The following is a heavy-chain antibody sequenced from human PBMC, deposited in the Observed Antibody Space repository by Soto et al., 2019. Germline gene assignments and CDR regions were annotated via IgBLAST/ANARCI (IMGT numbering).Heavy chain of an antibody. V-gene: IGHV5-51*01. D-gene: IGHD3-3*01. CDR1: GYSFTSYW. CDR2: IYPGDSDT. J-gene: IGHJ5*02. Sequence: GESLKISCKGSGYSFTSYWIGWVRQMPWKGLEWMGIIYPGDSDTRYSPSFQGQVTISADRSISTAYLQWSSLKASDTAMYYCARLRGRYYDFWSGYPGLFDPWGQGTLVTVSS. CDR3: ARLRGRYYDFWSGYPGLFDP.